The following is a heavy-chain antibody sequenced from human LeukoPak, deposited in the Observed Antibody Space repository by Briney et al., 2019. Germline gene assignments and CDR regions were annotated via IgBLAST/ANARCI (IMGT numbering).Heavy chain of an antibody. Sequence: HSGGSLRLSCAASGFTFSSYGMHWVRQAPGKGLEWVAVIWYDGSNKYYADSVKGRFTISRDNSKNMLYLQMNSLRAEDTAVYYCARDRLWGVGTMIVRGDWGMDVWGQGTTVTVSS. D-gene: IGHD3-22*01. CDR2: IWYDGSNK. CDR1: GFTFSSYG. CDR3: ARDRLWGVGTMIVRGDWGMDV. V-gene: IGHV3-33*01. J-gene: IGHJ6*02.